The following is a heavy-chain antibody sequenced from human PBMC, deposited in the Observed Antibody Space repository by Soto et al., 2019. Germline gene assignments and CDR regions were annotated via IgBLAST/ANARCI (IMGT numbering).Heavy chain of an antibody. CDR3: ARDKRDLRFLEWSYYFDY. Sequence: PGGSLRLSCAASGFTFDDYGMHWVRQAPGKGLEWVAVISYDGSNKYYADSVKGRFTISRDNSKNTLYLQMNSLRAEDTAVYYCARDKRDLRFLEWSYYFDYWGQGTLVTVSS. D-gene: IGHD3-3*01. CDR1: GFTFDDYG. V-gene: IGHV3-30*03. CDR2: ISYDGSNK. J-gene: IGHJ4*02.